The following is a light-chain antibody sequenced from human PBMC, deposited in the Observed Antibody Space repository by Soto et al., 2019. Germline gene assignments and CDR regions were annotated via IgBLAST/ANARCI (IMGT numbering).Light chain of an antibody. J-gene: IGKJ5*01. Sequence: ESVLTKSPATLSLSPGERATLSCRASLDISSSLAWYQQKPGQAPRLLIHDASSRATGIPARFSGSGSETDFTLTISGLEPEDFAVYYCQQRSNWPPSITFGQGTRLEIK. CDR1: LDISSS. CDR3: QQRSNWPPSIT. CDR2: DAS. V-gene: IGKV3-11*01.